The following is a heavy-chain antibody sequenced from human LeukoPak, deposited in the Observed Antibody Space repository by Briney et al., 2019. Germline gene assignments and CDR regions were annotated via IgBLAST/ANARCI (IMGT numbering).Heavy chain of an antibody. Sequence: GRSLRLSCTGSGFTFGDYTMTWFRQTPGKGLEWVGFIRGRGYGWTTEYAASVKGRFTMSRDDSRSIAYLQMNSLRTEDTAIYYCTRMAAPGPPHRGDVDYWGQGTLVTVSS. CDR1: GFTFGDYT. J-gene: IGHJ4*02. CDR3: TRMAAPGPPHRGDVDY. CDR2: IRGRGYGWTT. D-gene: IGHD6-13*01. V-gene: IGHV3-49*03.